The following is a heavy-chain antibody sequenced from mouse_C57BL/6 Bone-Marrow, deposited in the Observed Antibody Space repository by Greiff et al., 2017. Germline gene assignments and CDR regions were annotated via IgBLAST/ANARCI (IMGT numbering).Heavy chain of an antibody. CDR1: GYAFSSSW. J-gene: IGHJ2*01. D-gene: IGHD2-1*01. Sequence: QVQLQQSGPELVKPGASVKISCKASGYAFSSSWMNWVKQRPGKGLEWIGLIYPGDGDTNYNGKFKGKATLTADKSSSTAYMQLSSLTSEDSAVYFCASLLFDYWGKGTTLTVSS. CDR2: IYPGDGDT. CDR3: ASLLFDY. V-gene: IGHV1-82*01.